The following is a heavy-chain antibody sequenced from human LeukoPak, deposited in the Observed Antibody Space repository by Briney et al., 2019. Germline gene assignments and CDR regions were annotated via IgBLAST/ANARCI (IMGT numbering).Heavy chain of an antibody. CDR1: GGTFSSYA. Sequence: ASVKVSCKASGGTFSSYAISWVRQAPGQGLEWMGWISAYNGNTNYAQKLQGRVTMTTDTSTSTAYMELRSLRSDDTAVYYCARDRRIAAAGTGPDYWGQGTLVTVSS. V-gene: IGHV1-18*01. D-gene: IGHD6-13*01. CDR3: ARDRRIAAAGTGPDY. CDR2: ISAYNGNT. J-gene: IGHJ4*02.